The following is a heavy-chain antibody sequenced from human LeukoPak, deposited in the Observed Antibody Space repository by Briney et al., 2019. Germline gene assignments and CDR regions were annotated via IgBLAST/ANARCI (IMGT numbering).Heavy chain of an antibody. CDR2: IYFSGNT. J-gene: IGHJ4*02. CDR3: TSGLAVAGLPFDY. V-gene: IGHV4-39*02. Sequence: PSETLSLTCTVSGGSISSSSYYWGWIRQTPGKGLEWIGSIYFSGNTYYNPSLKSRVTISLDMSKNHFSLNLSSMTAADTAVYYCTSGLAVAGLPFDYWGQGTLVVVSS. CDR1: GGSISSSSYY. D-gene: IGHD6-19*01.